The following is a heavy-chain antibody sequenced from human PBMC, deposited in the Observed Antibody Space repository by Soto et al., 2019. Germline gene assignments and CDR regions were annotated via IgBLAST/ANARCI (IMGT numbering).Heavy chain of an antibody. V-gene: IGHV1-18*01. CDR1: GYTFTSYG. CDR2: ISAYNGNT. Sequence: QVQLVQSGAEVKMPGASVKVSCKASGYTFTSYGISWVRQAPGQGLEWMGWISAYNGNTNYAQKLQGRVTMTTDTSTSTAYMELGGLRSDDTAVYYCAGDRGGSPPPPYFDYWGQGTLVTVSS. CDR3: AGDRGGSPPPPYFDY. J-gene: IGHJ4*02. D-gene: IGHD1-26*01.